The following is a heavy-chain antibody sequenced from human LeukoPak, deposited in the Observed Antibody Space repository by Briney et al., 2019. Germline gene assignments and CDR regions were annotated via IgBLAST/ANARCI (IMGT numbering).Heavy chain of an antibody. Sequence: PSETLSLTCSASGDSFSYYYCSWIRQPAGKGLEWIGRIYTTGSTDSTDFNPSLKSRVTMSVDTSKNQFSLKLGSVTAADTAVYYCAGFGAGSYYWGQGTLVTVSS. V-gene: IGHV4-4*07. CDR2: IYTTGSTDST. CDR3: AGFGAGSYY. CDR1: GDSFSYYY. J-gene: IGHJ4*02. D-gene: IGHD3-10*01.